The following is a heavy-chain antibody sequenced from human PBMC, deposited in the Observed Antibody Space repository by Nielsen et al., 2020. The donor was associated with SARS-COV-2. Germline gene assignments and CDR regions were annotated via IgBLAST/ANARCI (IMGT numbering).Heavy chain of an antibody. CDR3: ARDSTMVRGGGGYPGPFDI. D-gene: IGHD3-10*01. Sequence: SVKVSCKASGGTFSSYAISWVRRAPGQGLEWMGRIIPILGIANYAQKFQGRVTITADKSTSTAYMELSSLRSEDTAVYYCARDSTMVRGGGGYPGPFDIWGQGTMVTVSS. V-gene: IGHV1-69*04. J-gene: IGHJ3*02. CDR1: GGTFSSYA. CDR2: IIPILGIA.